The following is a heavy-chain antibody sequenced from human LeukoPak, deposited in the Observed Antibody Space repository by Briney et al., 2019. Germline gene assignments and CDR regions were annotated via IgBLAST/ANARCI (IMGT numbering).Heavy chain of an antibody. J-gene: IGHJ6*03. CDR1: GLTFSSYA. D-gene: IGHD5-18*01. CDR2: IRYDGSNK. V-gene: IGHV3-30*02. CDR3: AKDRNGYSNYYYYYMDV. Sequence: GGSLRLSCAASGLTFSSYAMNWVRQAPGKGLEWVAFIRYDGSNKYYADSVKGRFTISRDNSKNTLYLQMNSLRAEDTAVYYCAKDRNGYSNYYYYYMDVWGKGTTVTISS.